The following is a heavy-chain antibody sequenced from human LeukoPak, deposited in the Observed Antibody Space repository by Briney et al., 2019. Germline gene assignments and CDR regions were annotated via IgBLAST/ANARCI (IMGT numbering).Heavy chain of an antibody. CDR3: ARSDYVWGSYRLDY. J-gene: IGHJ4*02. CDR2: INSDGSST. Sequence: GGSLRLSCAASGFTFSSYWMHWVRQAPGKGLVWVSRINSDGSSTNYADSVKGRFTISRDNAKNTMYLQMNSLRAEDTAVYYCARSDYVWGSYRLDYWGQGTLVTVSS. D-gene: IGHD3-16*02. CDR1: GFTFSSYW. V-gene: IGHV3-74*01.